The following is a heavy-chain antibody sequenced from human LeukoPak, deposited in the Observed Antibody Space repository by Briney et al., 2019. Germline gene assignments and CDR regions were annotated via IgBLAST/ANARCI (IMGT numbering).Heavy chain of an antibody. CDR3: AESIVGAN. J-gene: IGHJ4*02. V-gene: IGHV4-34*01. D-gene: IGHD1-26*01. CDR2: INHSGST. CDR1: GGSFSGYY. Sequence: PSETLSLTXAVYGGSFSGYYWSWIRQPPGKGLEWIGEINHSGSTNYNPSLKSRVTISVDTSKNQFSLKLSSVTAADTAVYYCAESIVGANWGQGTLVTVSS.